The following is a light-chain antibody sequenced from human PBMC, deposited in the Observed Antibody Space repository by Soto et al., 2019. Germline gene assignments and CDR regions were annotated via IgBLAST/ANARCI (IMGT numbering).Light chain of an antibody. V-gene: IGKV1-39*01. CDR2: ATS. J-gene: IGKJ4*01. CDR3: QQSNSWPLT. CDR1: QRIGSD. Sequence: DIQMTQSPSSLSASVGDRATITCRASQRIGSDLDWYQQKPGQAPKLVIYATSSLASGVPTRISGSGSGTEFTLTISSLQSEDFAIYYCQQSNSWPLTFGGGTKVDIK.